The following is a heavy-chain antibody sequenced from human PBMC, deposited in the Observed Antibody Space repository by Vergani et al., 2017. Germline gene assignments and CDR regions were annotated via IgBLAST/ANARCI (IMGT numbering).Heavy chain of an antibody. Sequence: EVQLLESGGGLVQPGGSLRLSCAASGFTFSSYAMSWVRQAPGKGLEWVSAISGSGGSTYYADSVKGWFTISRDNSKNTLYLQMNSLRAEDTAVYYCAKDPYYYDSSGQSFDYWGQGTLVTVSS. CDR2: ISGSGGST. CDR1: GFTFSSYA. V-gene: IGHV3-23*01. D-gene: IGHD3-22*01. J-gene: IGHJ4*02. CDR3: AKDPYYYDSSGQSFDY.